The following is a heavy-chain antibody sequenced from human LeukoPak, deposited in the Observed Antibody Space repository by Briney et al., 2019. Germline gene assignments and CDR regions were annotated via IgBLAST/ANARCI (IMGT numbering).Heavy chain of an antibody. J-gene: IGHJ3*02. Sequence: GGSLRLSCAASGCTFSSYAMSWVRQAPGKGLEWVSAISGSGGSTYNADSVKGRFTISRDNSKHALYLQMNSLRAEDTAVYYCAKDLGAYNWGNDAFDIWGQGTMVTVSS. V-gene: IGHV3-23*01. CDR2: ISGSGGST. CDR3: AKDLGAYNWGNDAFDI. D-gene: IGHD7-27*01. CDR1: GCTFSSYA.